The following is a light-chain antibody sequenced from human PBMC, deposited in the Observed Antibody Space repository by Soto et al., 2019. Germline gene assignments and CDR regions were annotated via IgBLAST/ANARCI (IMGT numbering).Light chain of an antibody. V-gene: IGLV2-14*01. CDR1: SSDVGAYNY. CDR2: EVN. J-gene: IGLJ2*01. Sequence: QSVLTQPASVSGSPGQSITISCTGTSSDVGAYNYVSWYQQHPGKAPKLMIFEVNNRPSGVSHRFSGSKSGNTASLAISGQPAEDAAYYYCSYYTSSSTFVFGGGTKVTVL. CDR3: SYYTSSSTFV.